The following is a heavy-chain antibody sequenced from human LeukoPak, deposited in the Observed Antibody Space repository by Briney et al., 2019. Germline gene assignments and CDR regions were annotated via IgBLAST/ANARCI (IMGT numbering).Heavy chain of an antibody. J-gene: IGHJ4*02. D-gene: IGHD6-19*01. Sequence: SETLSLTCTVSGGSISSYYWSWIRQPPGKGLEWIGYIYYSGSTNYNPSLKSRVTISVDTSKNQFSLKLSSVTAADTAVYYCARGFGKAVAAPIDYWGQGTLVTVSS. CDR2: IYYSGST. V-gene: IGHV4-59*01. CDR1: GGSISSYY. CDR3: ARGFGKAVAAPIDY.